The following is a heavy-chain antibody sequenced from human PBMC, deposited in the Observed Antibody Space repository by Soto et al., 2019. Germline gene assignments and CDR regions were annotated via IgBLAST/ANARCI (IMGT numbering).Heavy chain of an antibody. D-gene: IGHD3-10*01. V-gene: IGHV4-4*02. CDR1: GDSINSSHS. J-gene: IGHJ6*02. CDR3: ARERVFWFGHLLPLGLDF. Sequence: SETLSLTRAVSGDSINSSHSWTWVRQPPGKGLEWIGEAHHGGTNSNPSRKTRVTILLDKSKNQFSLNLNSVTAADTAIYYCARERVFWFGHLLPLGLDFWGQAPMVTLS. CDR2: AHHGGT.